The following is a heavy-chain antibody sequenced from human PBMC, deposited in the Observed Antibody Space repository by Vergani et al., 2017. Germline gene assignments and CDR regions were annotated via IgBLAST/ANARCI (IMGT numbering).Heavy chain of an antibody. D-gene: IGHD5-24*01. CDR1: GGSISSSSYY. CDR2: IYYSGST. Sequence: QLQLQESGPGLVKPSETLSLTCTVSGGSISSSSYYWGWIRQPPGKGLEWIGSIYYSGSTYYNPSLKSRVTISVDTSKNQFSLKLSSVTAADTAVYYCARHGGVEMATTHWGQGTLVTVSS. CDR3: ARHGGVEMATTH. V-gene: IGHV4-39*01. J-gene: IGHJ4*02.